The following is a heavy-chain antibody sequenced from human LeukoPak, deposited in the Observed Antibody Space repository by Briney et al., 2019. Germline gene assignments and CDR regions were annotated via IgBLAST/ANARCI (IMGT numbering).Heavy chain of an antibody. Sequence: PGGSLRLSCAASGFTFSSYSMNWVRQAPGKGLEWVSYISNGGADIYYADSVKGRFTISRDNAKNSLYLQMNSLRAEDTAVYYCARRVCDSIKCRGSNWFDPWGQGTLVSVSS. D-gene: IGHD3-22*01. CDR3: ARRVCDSIKCRGSNWFDP. CDR1: GFTFSSYS. J-gene: IGHJ5*02. CDR2: ISNGGADI. V-gene: IGHV3-48*01.